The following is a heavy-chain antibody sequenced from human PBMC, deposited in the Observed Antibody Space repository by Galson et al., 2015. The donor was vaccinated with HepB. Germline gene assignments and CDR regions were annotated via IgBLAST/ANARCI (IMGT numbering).Heavy chain of an antibody. CDR3: AKEQYSYGVSSYFDY. V-gene: IGHV3-30*18. CDR2: ISYDGSNK. D-gene: IGHD5-18*01. Sequence: SLRLSCAASGFTFSSYGMHWVRQAPGKGLEWVAVISYDGSNKYYADSVKGRCTISRDNSKNTLYLQMNSLRAEDTAVYYCAKEQYSYGVSSYFDYWGQGTLVTVSS. J-gene: IGHJ4*02. CDR1: GFTFSSYG.